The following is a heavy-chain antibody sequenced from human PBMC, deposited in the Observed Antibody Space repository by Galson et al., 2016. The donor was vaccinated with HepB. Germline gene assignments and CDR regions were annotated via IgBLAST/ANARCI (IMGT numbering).Heavy chain of an antibody. CDR2: IYPGDSDS. Sequence: QSGAEVKKAGESLKISCKGSGYRFSSYWIGWVRQMPGKGLEWMGIIYPGDSDSRYSPSWQGQVTMSADKSNSTAYLQWSSLKASDSGIYYCARQNEVATLHWDVGGQGTTVTVSS. V-gene: IGHV5-51*01. D-gene: IGHD5-12*01. CDR3: ARQNEVATLHWDV. CDR1: GYRFSSYW. J-gene: IGHJ6*02.